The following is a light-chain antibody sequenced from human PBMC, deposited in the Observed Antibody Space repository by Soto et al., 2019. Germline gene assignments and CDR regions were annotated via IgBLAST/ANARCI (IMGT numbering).Light chain of an antibody. V-gene: IGKV1-6*01. Sequence: AIQMTQSPSSLSASVGDRVTITCRPSQAIRNELGWYQQKPGKAPKLLIYAASSLQSGVPSRFSGSGSGTDFTLTISRLQTEDFATYDCLQDYNYPRTFGQGTKVDIK. J-gene: IGKJ1*01. CDR2: AAS. CDR3: LQDYNYPRT. CDR1: QAIRNE.